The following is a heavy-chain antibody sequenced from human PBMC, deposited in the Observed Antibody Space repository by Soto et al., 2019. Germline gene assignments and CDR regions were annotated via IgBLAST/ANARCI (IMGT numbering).Heavy chain of an antibody. Sequence: QITLKESGPPLVKPTQTLTLTCIFSGFSLSTSGVGVGWIRQPPGKSLEGLALIYWEDDKRYSPSLKSRLTRAQPPSKNQVVLKLTYMDPVDTASYYCAHRRARTAARDDAYDVWGPGTLVVVSS. J-gene: IGHJ3*01. CDR1: GFSLSTSGVG. D-gene: IGHD6-6*01. CDR2: IYWEDDK. CDR3: AHRRARTAARDDAYDV. V-gene: IGHV2-5*02.